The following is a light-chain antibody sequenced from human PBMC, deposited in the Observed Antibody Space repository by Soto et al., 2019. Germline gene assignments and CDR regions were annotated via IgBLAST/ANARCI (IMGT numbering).Light chain of an antibody. CDR2: GAS. V-gene: IGKV3-20*01. Sequence: EIVLTQSPGTLSLSPGERATLACRASQSVSSSDLAWYQQKPGQAPRLLIYGASSTATGIPDRFSGRASGTDFNLTISRLEPEDCAVYYCQQYGSSPLTFGGGTKVEI. CDR3: QQYGSSPLT. CDR1: QSVSSSD. J-gene: IGKJ4*01.